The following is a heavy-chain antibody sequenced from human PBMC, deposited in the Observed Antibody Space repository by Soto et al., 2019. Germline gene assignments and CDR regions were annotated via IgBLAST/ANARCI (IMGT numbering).Heavy chain of an antibody. J-gene: IGHJ4*02. Sequence: GGSLRLSCAASGFTFSSYGMHWVRQAPGKGLEWVAVIWYDGSNKYYADSVKGRFTISRDNSKNTLYLQMNSLRAEDTAVYYCARGRRYSSSWSIYWGQGTLVTVSS. D-gene: IGHD6-13*01. CDR1: GFTFSSYG. CDR2: IWYDGSNK. CDR3: ARGRRYSSSWSIY. V-gene: IGHV3-33*01.